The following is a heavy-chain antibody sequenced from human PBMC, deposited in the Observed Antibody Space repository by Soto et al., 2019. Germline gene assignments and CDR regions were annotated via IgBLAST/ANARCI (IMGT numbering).Heavy chain of an antibody. CDR1: GDSVSSNIAA. J-gene: IGHJ6*03. D-gene: IGHD1-7*01. CDR2: TYYRSRWYN. Sequence: QTLSLTCAISGDSVSSNIAAWNWIRLSPSRGLEWLARTYYRSRWYNDYAVSVRSRITVNPDTSKNQFSLQLTSVTPEDTAVYYCAGTTSHQWYYMDVWGKGTTVTVSS. V-gene: IGHV6-1*01. CDR3: AGTTSHQWYYMDV.